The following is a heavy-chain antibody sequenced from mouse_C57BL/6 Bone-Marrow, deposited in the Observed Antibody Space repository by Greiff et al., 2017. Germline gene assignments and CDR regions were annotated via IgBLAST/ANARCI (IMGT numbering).Heavy chain of an antibody. CDR3: TVTTVVATRGY. Sequence: VQLQQSGAELVRPGASVKLSCTASGFNIKDDYMHWVKQRPEQGLEWIGWIDPENGDTEYASKFQGKATITADTSSNTAYLQLSSLTSEDTAVYYGTVTTVVATRGYWGQGTTLTVSS. V-gene: IGHV14-4*01. J-gene: IGHJ2*01. CDR1: GFNIKDDY. D-gene: IGHD1-1*01. CDR2: IDPENGDT.